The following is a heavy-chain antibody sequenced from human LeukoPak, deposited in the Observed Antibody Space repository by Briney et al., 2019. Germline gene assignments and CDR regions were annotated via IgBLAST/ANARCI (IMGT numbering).Heavy chain of an antibody. Sequence: PGGSLRLSCADSGFTVSSNYMSWVRQAPGKGLEWVSVIYSGGSTYYADSVKGRFTISRDNSKNTLYLQMNSLRAEDTAVYYCARDHAAASSYYYYYMDVWGKGTTVTVSS. J-gene: IGHJ6*03. CDR2: IYSGGST. CDR1: GFTVSSNY. D-gene: IGHD2-2*01. CDR3: ARDHAAASSYYYYYMDV. V-gene: IGHV3-53*01.